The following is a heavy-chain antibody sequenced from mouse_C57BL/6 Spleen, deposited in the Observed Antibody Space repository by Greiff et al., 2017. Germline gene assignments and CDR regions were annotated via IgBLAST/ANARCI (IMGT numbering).Heavy chain of an antibody. V-gene: IGHV1-15*01. D-gene: IGHD2-4*01. CDR3: TRDYGDWYFDV. CDR2: IDPETGGT. CDR1: GYTFTDYE. J-gene: IGHJ1*03. Sequence: VKLQQSGAELVRPGASVTLSCKASGYTFTDYEMHWVKQTPVHGLEWIGAIDPETGGTAYNQKFKGKAILTADKSSSTAYMELRSLTSEDSAVYYCTRDYGDWYFDVWGTGTTVTVSS.